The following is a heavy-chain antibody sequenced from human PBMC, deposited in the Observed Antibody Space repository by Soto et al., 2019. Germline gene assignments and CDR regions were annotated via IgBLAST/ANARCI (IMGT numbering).Heavy chain of an antibody. CDR1: GGTFGSDA. CDR3: ARDRTDSGYYTNWLDP. J-gene: IGHJ5*02. V-gene: IGHV1-69*06. Sequence: ASVKVSCKASGGTFGSDAITWVRQAPGQGLEWVGRIIPIFGTTNYAQNLQGRVTISADKSTLTSYMELHILTSDDTALYYCARDRTDSGYYTNWLDPWGQGTQVTVSS. CDR2: IIPIFGTT. D-gene: IGHD3-22*01.